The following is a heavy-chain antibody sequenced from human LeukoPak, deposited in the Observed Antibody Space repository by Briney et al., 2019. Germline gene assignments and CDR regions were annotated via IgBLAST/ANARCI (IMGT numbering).Heavy chain of an antibody. Sequence: SETLSLTCTVSDGSISSAYRWTWIRQSAGKGLEWIGRVDTSGSTKYNPSLKSRVTISFDTSKNQFSLRLTSVTAADTAVYYCTSGEYTQGSDVWGQGTMVTDTS. CDR3: TSGEYTQGSDV. CDR2: VDTSGST. D-gene: IGHD4-17*01. J-gene: IGHJ3*01. V-gene: IGHV4-61*02. CDR1: DGSISSAYR.